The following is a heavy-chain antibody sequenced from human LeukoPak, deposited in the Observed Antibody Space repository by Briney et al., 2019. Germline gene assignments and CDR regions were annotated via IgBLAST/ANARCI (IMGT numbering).Heavy chain of an antibody. CDR2: ISIGGRTQ. CDR3: ARDLSRYYNDY. J-gene: IGHJ4*02. V-gene: IGHV3-48*03. Sequence: GGSLRLSCAASGFTFSSYEMNWVRQAPGKGLEWVSYISIGGRTQYYSDSVKGRFTISRDNAKNSLYLQMNSLRAEDTAVYYCARDLSRYYNDYCGQGTLVTVSS. CDR1: GFTFSSYE.